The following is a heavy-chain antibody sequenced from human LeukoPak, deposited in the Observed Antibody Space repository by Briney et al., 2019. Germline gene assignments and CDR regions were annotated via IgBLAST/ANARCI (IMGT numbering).Heavy chain of an antibody. J-gene: IGHJ5*02. CDR2: MNQDGSQK. CDR3: AKDRAAGRYNWFDP. D-gene: IGHD6-13*01. CDR1: GFTFSSYW. V-gene: IGHV3-7*03. Sequence: GGSLRLSCAASGFTFSSYWMSWVRQAPGKGLEWVANMNQDGSQKNYVDSVKGRFTISRDNAKNSLYLEMNSLRAEDTALYYCAKDRAAGRYNWFDPWGQGTLVTVSS.